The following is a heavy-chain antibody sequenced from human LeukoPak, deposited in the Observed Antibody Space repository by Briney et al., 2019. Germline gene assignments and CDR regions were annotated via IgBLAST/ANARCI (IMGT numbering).Heavy chain of an antibody. V-gene: IGHV4-4*07. J-gene: IGHJ4*02. CDR1: GASISTNY. Sequence: SETLSLTCSVSGASISTNYWSWIRQPAGKGLEWIGRIYNSGNTNYSPSLESRATMSADTSKNHFSLRLTSVTAADTAVYYCARGSFDSSGYYVFDYWGQGTLVTVSS. CDR3: ARGSFDSSGYYVFDY. D-gene: IGHD3-22*01. CDR2: IYNSGNT.